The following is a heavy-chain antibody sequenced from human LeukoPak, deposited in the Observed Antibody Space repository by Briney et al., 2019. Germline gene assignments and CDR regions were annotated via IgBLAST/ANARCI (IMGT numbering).Heavy chain of an antibody. J-gene: IGHJ4*02. CDR2: IKQDGSEK. D-gene: IGHD4-17*01. V-gene: IGHV3-7*03. CDR3: ARSVSSTTVTHPFDY. Sequence: GGSLRLSCAASGFTFSSYWMSWVRQAPGKGLEWVANIKQDGSEKYYVDSVKGRFTISRDYAKNSLYLQMNSLRAEDTALYYCARSVSSTTVTHPFDYWGQGTLVTVSS. CDR1: GFTFSSYW.